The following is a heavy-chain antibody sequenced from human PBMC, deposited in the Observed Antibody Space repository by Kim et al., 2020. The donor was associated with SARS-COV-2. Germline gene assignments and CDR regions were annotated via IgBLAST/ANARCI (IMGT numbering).Heavy chain of an antibody. CDR1: GFTFSSYA. CDR2: ISGSGGST. CDR3: AKRGDILTGYYYFDY. J-gene: IGHJ4*02. V-gene: IGHV3-23*01. D-gene: IGHD3-9*01. Sequence: GGSLRLSCAASGFTFSSYAMSWVRQAPGKGLEWVSVISGSGGSTYYADSVKGRFTISRDNSKNTLYLQMNSLRAEDTAVYYCAKRGDILTGYYYFDYWGQGTLVTVSS.